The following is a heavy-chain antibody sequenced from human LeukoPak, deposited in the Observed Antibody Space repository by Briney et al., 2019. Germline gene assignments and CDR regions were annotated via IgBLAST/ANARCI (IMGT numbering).Heavy chain of an antibody. Sequence: SETLSLTCTVSGGSISSGDCYWSWIRQPPGKGLEWIGYIYYSGSTYYNPSLKSRVTISVDTSKNQFPLKLSSVTAADTAVYYCARSYYDILTGPGGFDIWGQGTMVTVSS. D-gene: IGHD3-9*01. J-gene: IGHJ3*02. CDR3: ARSYYDILTGPGGFDI. CDR2: IYYSGST. V-gene: IGHV4-30-4*01. CDR1: GGSISSGDCY.